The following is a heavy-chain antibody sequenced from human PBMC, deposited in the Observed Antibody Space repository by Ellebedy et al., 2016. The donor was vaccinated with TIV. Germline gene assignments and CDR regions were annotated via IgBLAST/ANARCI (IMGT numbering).Heavy chain of an antibody. Sequence: GGSLRLSCAASGFTFSSYGMHWVRQAPGKGLEWVAVISYDGSNKYYADSVKGRFTISRDNSKNTLYLQMNSLRAEDTAVYYCAREIQLWMNAFDIWGQGTMVTVSS. CDR2: ISYDGSNK. CDR1: GFTFSSYG. J-gene: IGHJ3*02. D-gene: IGHD5-18*01. V-gene: IGHV3-30*03. CDR3: AREIQLWMNAFDI.